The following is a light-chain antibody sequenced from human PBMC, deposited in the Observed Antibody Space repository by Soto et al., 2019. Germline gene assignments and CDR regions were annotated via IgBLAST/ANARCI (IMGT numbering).Light chain of an antibody. J-gene: IGKJ1*01. Sequence: QVTQSPASLSASIGDTVTLTCRATQNISNYLNWYKQKPGKDPNLLIYGASTLHGGVSARFSGSGFGTDFTLTITNLQPEDFATYFCQQGISTPRTFGQGTTVEIK. V-gene: IGKV1-39*01. CDR3: QQGISTPRT. CDR2: GAS. CDR1: QNISNY.